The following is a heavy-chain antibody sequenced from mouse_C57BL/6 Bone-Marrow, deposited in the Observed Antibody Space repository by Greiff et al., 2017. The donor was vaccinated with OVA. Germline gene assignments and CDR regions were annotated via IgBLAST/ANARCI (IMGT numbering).Heavy chain of an antibody. Sequence: EVQLQESGPSLVRPSQSLSLTCTASGFSINSDCFWIWIRQFPGNNLEYIGYKFYSGITYYNPTLESRTYITRDTSKNQFSLKLSSGTADDTATYYWARDYYGSSYGYFDVWGTGTTVTVSS. V-gene: IGHV3-3*01. CDR1: GFSINSDCF. D-gene: IGHD1-1*01. J-gene: IGHJ1*03. CDR3: ARDYYGSSYGYFDV. CDR2: KFYSGIT.